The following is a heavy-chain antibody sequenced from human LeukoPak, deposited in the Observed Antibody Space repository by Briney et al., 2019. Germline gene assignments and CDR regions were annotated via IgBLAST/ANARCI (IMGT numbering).Heavy chain of an antibody. V-gene: IGHV3-23*01. J-gene: IGHJ4*02. CDR2: ISGSGGNT. Sequence: GGSLRLSCAASGFTFKNYAMSWVRQAPGKGLEWVSAISGSGGNTYYADSVKGRFTISRSNFKNTLYLEMNSLRVEDTALYYCTKILRYSSADNHSIMDEHNYGGQETLVTFSS. D-gene: IGHD1-14*01. CDR3: TKILRYSSADNHSIMDEHNY. CDR1: GFTFKNYA.